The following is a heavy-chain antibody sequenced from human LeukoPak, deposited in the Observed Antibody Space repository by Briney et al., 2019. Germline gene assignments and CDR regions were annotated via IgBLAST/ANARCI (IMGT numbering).Heavy chain of an antibody. CDR3: AREWGIVPAATFDY. J-gene: IGHJ4*02. Sequence: PSETLSLTCTVSGGSISSTNYYWGWIRQPPGKGLEWIGTIYYTGTTYYNPSLTSRVTISVDTSKNQFSLKLSSVTAADTAVYYCAREWGIVPAATFDYWGQGTLVTVSS. V-gene: IGHV4-39*07. CDR2: IYYTGTT. CDR1: GGSISSTNYY. D-gene: IGHD2-2*01.